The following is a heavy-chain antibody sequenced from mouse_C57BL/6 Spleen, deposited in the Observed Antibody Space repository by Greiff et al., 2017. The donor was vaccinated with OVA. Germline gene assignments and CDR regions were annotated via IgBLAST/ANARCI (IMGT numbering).Heavy chain of an antibody. D-gene: IGHD1-1*01. CDR2: INPSNGGT. J-gene: IGHJ2*01. CDR3: ARGVYTTVVATLDD. Sequence: QVQLQQPGTELVKPGASVKLSCKASGYTFTSYWMHWVKQRPGQGLEWIGNINPSNGGTKYNEKFKSKATLTVDKSSSTAYMQLSSLTSEDSAVYYCARGVYTTVVATLDDWGQGTTLTVSS. CDR1: GYTFTSYW. V-gene: IGHV1-53*01.